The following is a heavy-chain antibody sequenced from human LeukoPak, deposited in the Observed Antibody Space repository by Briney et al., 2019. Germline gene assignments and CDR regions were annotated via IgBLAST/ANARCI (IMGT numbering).Heavy chain of an antibody. CDR3: AREQTYGSGSYFDSKSPYGMDV. J-gene: IGHJ6*02. CDR1: GVSSSSYY. Sequence: SENLSLTCTVSGVSSSSYYWSWLRQPPGKGLEWIGRIYTSGSTNYNPSLKRRVTMSVDTSKNQFSLKLSPVTAADTAVYYCAREQTYGSGSYFDSKSPYGMDVWGQGTTVTVSS. V-gene: IGHV4-4*07. CDR2: IYTSGST. D-gene: IGHD3-10*01.